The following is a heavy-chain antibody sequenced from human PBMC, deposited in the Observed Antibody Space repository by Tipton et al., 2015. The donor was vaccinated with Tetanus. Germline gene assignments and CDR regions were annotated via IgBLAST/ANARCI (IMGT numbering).Heavy chain of an antibody. J-gene: IGHJ5*02. Sequence: TLSLTCAVYSTSFSDYYWAWFRQPPGKGLEWIGEIFHTGATKDNPSLRSRLTLSVDTSMNQFSLKLTSVTAADTAVYYCARSDMVRGVNWFDPWGQGTLVTVSS. CDR2: IFHTGAT. CDR1: STSFSDYY. CDR3: ARSDMVRGVNWFDP. D-gene: IGHD3-10*01. V-gene: IGHV4-34*12.